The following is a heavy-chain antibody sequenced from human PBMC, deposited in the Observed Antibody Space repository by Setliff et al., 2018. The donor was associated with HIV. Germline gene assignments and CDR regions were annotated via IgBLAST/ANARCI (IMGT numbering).Heavy chain of an antibody. D-gene: IGHD6-25*01. J-gene: IGHJ4*02. CDR3: VTSPGSFTSVDETEAGDY. CDR1: GNSFNGDF. V-gene: IGHV1-2*02. Sequence: ASVKVSCKAPGNSFNGDFLNWVRQAPGQGLEWMGNIKLSSGGTKFAQKFLGRVTMTRDTSTNTAFMELRRMNSDDTATYFCVTSPGSFTSVDETEAGDYWGQGTLVTVSS. CDR2: IKLSSGGT.